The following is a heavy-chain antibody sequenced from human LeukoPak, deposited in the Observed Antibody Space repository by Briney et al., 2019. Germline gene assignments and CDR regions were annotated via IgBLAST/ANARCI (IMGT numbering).Heavy chain of an antibody. CDR1: GYTFTSYG. V-gene: IGHV1-18*01. CDR2: ISAYNGNT. CDR3: ARSELIFGVVTNFDY. Sequence: ASVKVSCKASGYTFTSYGISWVRPAPGQGLEWMGWISAYNGNTNYAQKLQGRVTMTTHTSTSTAYMELRSLSSDDTAVYYCARSELIFGVVTNFDYWGQGTLVTVSS. J-gene: IGHJ4*02. D-gene: IGHD3-3*01.